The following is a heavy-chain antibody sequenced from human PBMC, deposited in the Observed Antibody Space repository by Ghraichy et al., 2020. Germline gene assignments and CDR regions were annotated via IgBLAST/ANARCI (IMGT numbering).Heavy chain of an antibody. D-gene: IGHD5-24*01. CDR1: GGSFSGYY. J-gene: IGHJ3*01. CDR2: INHSGST. CDR3: AREGGTDVEMATAQRDHAFDL. Sequence: SETLSLTCAVYGGSFSGYYWCWIRQRPGKGLEWIGEINHSGSTNYNPSLKSRVTISVDTSKNQFSLKLSSVTAADTAVYYCAREGGTDVEMATAQRDHAFDLLGHRTMVTVSS. V-gene: IGHV4-34*01.